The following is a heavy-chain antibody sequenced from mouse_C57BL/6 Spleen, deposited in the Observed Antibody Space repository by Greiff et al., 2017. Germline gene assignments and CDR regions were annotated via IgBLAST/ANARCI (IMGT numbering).Heavy chain of an antibody. CDR3: AREGWDDFDV. D-gene: IGHD3-3*01. V-gene: IGHV1-82*01. Sequence: QVQLQQSGPELVKPGASVKISCKASGYAFSSSWMTWVKQRPGKGLEWIGRIYPGDGDTNYNGKFKGKATLTADKSSSTAYMQLSSLTSEDSAVYFCAREGWDDFDVWGTGTTVTVSS. CDR2: IYPGDGDT. CDR1: GYAFSSSW. J-gene: IGHJ1*03.